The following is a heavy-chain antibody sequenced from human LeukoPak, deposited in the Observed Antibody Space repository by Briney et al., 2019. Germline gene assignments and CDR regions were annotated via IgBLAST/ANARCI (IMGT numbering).Heavy chain of an antibody. CDR3: ARSGGYSYGYGY. Sequence: ASVKVSCKASGYTFTGYYMHWVRQAPGQGLEWMGWINPNSGGTNYAQKFQGRVTMTRDTSISTAYMELSRLRFDDTAVYYCARSGGYSYGYGYWGQGTLVTVSS. CDR2: INPNSGGT. CDR1: GYTFTGYY. J-gene: IGHJ4*02. V-gene: IGHV1-2*02. D-gene: IGHD5-18*01.